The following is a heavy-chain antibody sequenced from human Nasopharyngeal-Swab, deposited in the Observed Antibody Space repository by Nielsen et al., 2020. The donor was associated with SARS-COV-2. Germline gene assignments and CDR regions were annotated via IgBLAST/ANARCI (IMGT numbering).Heavy chain of an antibody. CDR3: AARYSSSWWDAFDI. J-gene: IGHJ3*02. V-gene: IGHV3-7*01. CDR2: IKQDGSEK. Sequence: LSLSCAGSGFTFGSFGMTWVRQAPGKGLEWVANIKQDGSEKYYVDSVKGRFTISRDNAKNSLYLQMNSLRAEDTAVYYCAARYSSSWWDAFDIWGQGTMVTVSS. D-gene: IGHD6-13*01. CDR1: GFTFGSFG.